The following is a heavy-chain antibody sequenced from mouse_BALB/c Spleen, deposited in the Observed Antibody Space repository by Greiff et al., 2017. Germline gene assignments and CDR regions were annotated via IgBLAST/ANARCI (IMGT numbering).Heavy chain of an antibody. V-gene: IGHV14-3*02. J-gene: IGHJ1*01. CDR2: IDPANGNT. CDR1: GFNIKDTY. CDR3: ARELLGYFDV. D-gene: IGHD2-1*01. Sequence: EVKLMESGAELVKPGASVKLSCTASGFNIKDTYMHWVKQRPEQGLEWIGRIDPANGNTKYDPKFQGKATITADTSSNTAYLQLSSLTSEDTAVYYCARELLGYFDVGGAGTTVTVSS.